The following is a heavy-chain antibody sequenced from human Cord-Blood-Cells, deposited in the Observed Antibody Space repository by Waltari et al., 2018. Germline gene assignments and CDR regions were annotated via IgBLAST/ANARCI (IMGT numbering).Heavy chain of an antibody. CDR1: GYTFTGYS. J-gene: IGHJ4*02. Sequence: QVQLVQSGAEVKKPGASVKVSCMASGYTFTGYSMHWVRQAPGQGLEWMGWINPNSGGTNYAQKFQGRVTMTRDTSISTAYMELSRLRSDDTAVYYCARDPGNWEYYFDYWGQGTLVTVSS. CDR2: INPNSGGT. V-gene: IGHV1-2*02. CDR3: ARDPGNWEYYFDY. D-gene: IGHD7-27*01.